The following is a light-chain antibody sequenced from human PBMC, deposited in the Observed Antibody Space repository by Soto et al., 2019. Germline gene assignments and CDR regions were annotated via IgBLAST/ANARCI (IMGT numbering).Light chain of an antibody. V-gene: IGKV3-11*01. CDR1: QSVSSY. Sequence: EIVITQSPATLSVSPGGRATLSCRASQSVSSYLAWYQQKPGQAPRLLIYGASTRATGIPARFSGSGSGTDFTLTISSLEPEDFAVYYCQQRSNWSWTFGQGTKVDIK. J-gene: IGKJ1*01. CDR3: QQRSNWSWT. CDR2: GAS.